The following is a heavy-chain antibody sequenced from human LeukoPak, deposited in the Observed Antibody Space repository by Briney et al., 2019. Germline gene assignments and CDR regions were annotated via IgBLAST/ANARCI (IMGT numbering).Heavy chain of an antibody. V-gene: IGHV1-2*02. J-gene: IGHJ3*02. CDR1: GYTFTSYY. Sequence: ASVKVSCKASGYTFTSYYMHWVRQAPGQGLEWMGWINPNSGGTNYAQKFQGRVTMTRDTSISTAYMELSRLRSDDTAVYYCARVGCSSTSCYDDAFDIWGQGTMVTVSS. D-gene: IGHD2-2*01. CDR2: INPNSGGT. CDR3: ARVGCSSTSCYDDAFDI.